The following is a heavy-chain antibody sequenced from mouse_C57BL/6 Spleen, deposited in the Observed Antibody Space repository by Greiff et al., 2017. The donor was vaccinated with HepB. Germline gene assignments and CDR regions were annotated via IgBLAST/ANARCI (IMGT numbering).Heavy chain of an antibody. CDR2: ISYDGSN. CDR1: GYSITSGYY. J-gene: IGHJ2*01. D-gene: IGHD2-1*01. Sequence: EVQRVESGPGLVKPSQSLSLTCSVTGYSITSGYYWNWIRQFPGNKLEWMGYISYDGSNNYNPSLKNRISITRDTSKNQFFLKLNSVTTEDTATYYCARVHYGIDYWGQGTTLTVSS. V-gene: IGHV3-6*01. CDR3: ARVHYGIDY.